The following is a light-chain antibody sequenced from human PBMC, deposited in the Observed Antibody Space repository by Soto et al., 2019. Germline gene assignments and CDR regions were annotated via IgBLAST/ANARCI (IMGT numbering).Light chain of an antibody. Sequence: EIVLTQYPANLALYPGERATLSCRASPSVPNYLAWYQQKPGQAPRLLIYGASRRATGIPDRISGAGSGTDFTLTISRLEPEYFALYYCQQYGGSPITFGLGTRLEIK. J-gene: IGKJ5*01. CDR1: PSVPNY. CDR2: GAS. CDR3: QQYGGSPIT. V-gene: IGKV3-20*01.